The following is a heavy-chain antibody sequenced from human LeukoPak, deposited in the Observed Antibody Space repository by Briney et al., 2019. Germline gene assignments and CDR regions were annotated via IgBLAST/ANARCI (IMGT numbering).Heavy chain of an antibody. J-gene: IGHJ6*02. CDR2: ISGSGGST. Sequence: GGSLRLSCTASGFTFSSYAMSWVRQAPGKGLEWVSAISGSGGSTYYADSVKGRFTISRDNSKNTLYLQMNSLRAEDTAVYYCAKGFTGYDILTGYSAYYYYGMDVWGQGTTVTVSS. D-gene: IGHD3-9*01. CDR3: AKGFTGYDILTGYSAYYYYGMDV. V-gene: IGHV3-23*01. CDR1: GFTFSSYA.